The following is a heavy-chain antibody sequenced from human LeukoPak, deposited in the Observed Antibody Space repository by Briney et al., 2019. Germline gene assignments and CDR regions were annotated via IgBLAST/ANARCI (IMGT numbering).Heavy chain of an antibody. J-gene: IGHJ3*02. CDR2: ISGSGGST. D-gene: IGHD1-1*01. Sequence: GGSLRLSCAASGFTFSSYAMSWVRQAPGKGLEWVSAISGSGGSTYYADSVKGRFTISRDNSKNTLYLQKNSLRAEDTAVYYCAKAVAPTHDAFDIWGQGTMVTVSS. CDR1: GFTFSSYA. CDR3: AKAVAPTHDAFDI. V-gene: IGHV3-23*01.